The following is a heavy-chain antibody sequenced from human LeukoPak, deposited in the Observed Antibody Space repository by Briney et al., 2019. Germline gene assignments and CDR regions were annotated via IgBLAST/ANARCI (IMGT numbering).Heavy chain of an antibody. Sequence: GGSLRLSCTASGFTFTTYAMTWVRQAPGKGLEWISSMSSGSRYIYYADSVRGRFTISRDNTRNSLYLAMNNLRAEDTAIYYCARDRPTGESRIFVVQWGQGTPVTVSS. CDR2: MSSGSRYI. CDR1: GFTFTTYA. J-gene: IGHJ4*02. V-gene: IGHV3-21*06. CDR3: ARDRPTGESRIFVVQ. D-gene: IGHD2-15*01.